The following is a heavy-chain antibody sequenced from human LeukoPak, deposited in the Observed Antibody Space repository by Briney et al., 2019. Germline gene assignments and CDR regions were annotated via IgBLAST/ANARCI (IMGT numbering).Heavy chain of an antibody. CDR2: MNPNSGNT. J-gene: IGHJ6*02. Sequence: ASVKVSCKASGYTFTSYDINWVRQATGQGLECMGWMNPNSGNTGYAQKFQGRVTMTKNTSISTAYMELSSLRSEDTAVYYCARGFYGSGSYDYGMDVWGQGTTVTVSS. D-gene: IGHD3-10*01. CDR1: GYTFTSYD. CDR3: ARGFYGSGSYDYGMDV. V-gene: IGHV1-8*01.